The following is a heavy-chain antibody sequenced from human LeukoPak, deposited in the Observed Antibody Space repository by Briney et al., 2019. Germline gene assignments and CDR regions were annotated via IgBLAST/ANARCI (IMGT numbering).Heavy chain of an antibody. CDR2: ISAYNGNT. V-gene: IGHV1-18*01. D-gene: IGHD3-16*01. CDR3: AGGITKDAFDI. J-gene: IGHJ3*02. CDR1: GDSFTNFG. Sequence: ASVKVSCKASGDSFTNFGLTWVRQAPGEGLEWMGWISAYNGNTDYAQKLQGRVTMTTDAPTSIAYMEVRSLRSDDTAVYYCAGGITKDAFDIWGQGTMVTVSS.